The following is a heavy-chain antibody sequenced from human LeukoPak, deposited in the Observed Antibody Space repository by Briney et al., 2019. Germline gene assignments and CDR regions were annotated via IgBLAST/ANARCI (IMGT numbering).Heavy chain of an antibody. V-gene: IGHV5-51*01. CDR3: ARLFSHGCGDY. D-gene: IGHD1-26*01. CDR1: GYTFHRYW. J-gene: IGHJ4*02. CDR2: IYPGDSDT. Sequence: GESLKIFCKGSGYTFHRYWIGWVRQMPGKGLEWMGIIYPGDSDTRYSPSFQGQVTISADKSITTAYLQWSSLKASDTAMYYCARLFSHGCGDYWGQGTLVTVSS.